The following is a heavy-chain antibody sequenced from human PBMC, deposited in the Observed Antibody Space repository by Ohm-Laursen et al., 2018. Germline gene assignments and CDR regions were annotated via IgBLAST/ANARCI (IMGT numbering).Heavy chain of an antibody. CDR3: ARGENSGYDY. J-gene: IGHJ4*02. V-gene: IGHV3-74*01. CDR2: INSDGSST. Sequence: SLRLSCAASGFTLSSFWMNWVRQAPGKGLVWVSRINSDGSSTTYADSVKGRFTVSRDNAKNSLYLQMNSLRAEDTAVYYCARGENSGYDYWGQGTLVTVSS. CDR1: GFTLSSFW. D-gene: IGHD3-22*01.